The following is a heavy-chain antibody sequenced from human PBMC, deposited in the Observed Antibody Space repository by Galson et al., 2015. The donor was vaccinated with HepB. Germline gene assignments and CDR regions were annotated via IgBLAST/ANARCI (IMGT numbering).Heavy chain of an antibody. CDR2: SNPSGDST. CDR3: ATSYGDCDTIACQYYFDN. V-gene: IGHV1-46*01. Sequence: SVKVSCKASRYTFSDFYMHWVRQAPGQGPEWMAVSNPSGDSTRYAQKFQDRVTMTRDTSTSTVYMELTSLTYEDTAVYYCATSYGDCDTIACQYYFDNWGQGTLVTVSS. J-gene: IGHJ4*02. D-gene: IGHD2-21*01. CDR1: RYTFSDFY.